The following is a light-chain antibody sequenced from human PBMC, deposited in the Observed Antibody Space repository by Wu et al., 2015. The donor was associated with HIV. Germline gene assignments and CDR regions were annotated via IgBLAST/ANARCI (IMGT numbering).Light chain of an antibody. CDR1: QSVGSY. CDR2: DSS. CDR3: QQYNNWLT. J-gene: IGKJ4*01. V-gene: IGKV3-11*01. Sequence: EIVLTQSPATLSLSPGETATLSCRASQSVGSYLAWYQQKPGQAPRLLIYDSSNRATGIPARFSGSGSGTDFTLTISSLEPEDVAVYYCQQYNNWLTFGGGTKVEIK.